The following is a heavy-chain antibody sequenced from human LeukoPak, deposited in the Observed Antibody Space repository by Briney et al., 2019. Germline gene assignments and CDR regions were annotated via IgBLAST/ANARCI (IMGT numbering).Heavy chain of an antibody. CDR3: ARDLVTVTKGFDI. V-gene: IGHV4-59*11. Sequence: PSETLSLTCAVSGDSFSCHYWTWIRQAPGRGLEWIGYISYIGTTNYNPSLKSRVAISIDTSKNQFSLKLTSVTTADTAVYYCARDLVTVTKGFDIWGLGKMVSVSS. CDR2: ISYIGTT. CDR1: GDSFSCHY. J-gene: IGHJ3*02. D-gene: IGHD4-17*01.